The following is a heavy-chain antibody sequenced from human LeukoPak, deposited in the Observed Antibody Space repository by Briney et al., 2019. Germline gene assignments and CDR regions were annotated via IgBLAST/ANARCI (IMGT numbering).Heavy chain of an antibody. CDR1: GYTFTSYD. J-gene: IGHJ6*02. D-gene: IGHD2-15*01. V-gene: IGHV1-8*01. CDR2: MNPNSGNT. CDR3: ASGIDCSGGSCYGMDV. Sequence: ASVKVSCKASGYTFTSYDINWVRQATGQGLEWMGWMNPNSGNTGYAQKFQGRVTMTRNTSISTAYMELSSLRSEDTAVYYCASGIDCSGGSCYGMDVWGQGTTVTVSS.